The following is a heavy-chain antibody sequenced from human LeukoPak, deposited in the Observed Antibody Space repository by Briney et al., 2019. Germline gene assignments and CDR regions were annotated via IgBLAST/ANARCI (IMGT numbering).Heavy chain of an antibody. Sequence: VASVKVSCKASGYTFTGYYMHWVRQAPGQGLEWMGWINPNSGGTNYAQKFQGRVTMTRDTSISTAYMELSRLRSDDTAVYYCARDRIPVVPAAIVCGWFDPWGQGTLVTVSS. J-gene: IGHJ5*02. CDR1: GYTFTGYY. CDR3: ARDRIPVVPAAIVCGWFDP. CDR2: INPNSGGT. V-gene: IGHV1-2*02. D-gene: IGHD2-2*02.